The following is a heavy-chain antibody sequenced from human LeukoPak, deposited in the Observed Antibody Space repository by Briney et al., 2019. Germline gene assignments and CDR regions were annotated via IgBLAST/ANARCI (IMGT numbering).Heavy chain of an antibody. CDR2: IYYSGST. Sequence: SQTLSLTCTVSGGSISSGDYCWSWIRQPPGKGLEWIGYIYYSGSTYYNPSLKSRVTIAVDTSKNQFSLKLSSVTAADTAVYYCARGGAEWPFDYWGQGTLVTVSS. J-gene: IGHJ4*02. V-gene: IGHV4-30-4*01. CDR3: ARGGAEWPFDY. CDR1: GGSISSGDYC. D-gene: IGHD3-3*01.